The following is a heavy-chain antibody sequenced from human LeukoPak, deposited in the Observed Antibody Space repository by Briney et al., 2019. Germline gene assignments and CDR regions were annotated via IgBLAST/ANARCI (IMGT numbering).Heavy chain of an antibody. Sequence: GGSLRLSCAASGFTFSSYWMSWVRRAPGKGLEWVANIKQDGSEKHYVDSVKGRFTVSRDNAKNSLYLQMSSLRAEDTAVYYCARDSVIYGYWGQGTLVTVSS. CDR1: GFTFSSYW. D-gene: IGHD3/OR15-3a*01. V-gene: IGHV3-7*01. CDR2: IKQDGSEK. CDR3: ARDSVIYGY. J-gene: IGHJ4*02.